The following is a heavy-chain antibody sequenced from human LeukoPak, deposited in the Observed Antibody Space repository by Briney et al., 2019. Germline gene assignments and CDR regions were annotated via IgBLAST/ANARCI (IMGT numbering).Heavy chain of an antibody. CDR1: GFTFSSYA. D-gene: IGHD3-3*01. Sequence: LAGGSLRLSCAASGFTFSSYAMSWVRQAPGKGLEWVSAISGSGGSTYYADSVKGRFTISRDNSKNTLYLQMNSLRAEDTAVYYCAKGLSVFLEWIDAFDIWGQGTMVTVSS. CDR3: AKGLSVFLEWIDAFDI. V-gene: IGHV3-23*01. CDR2: ISGSGGST. J-gene: IGHJ3*02.